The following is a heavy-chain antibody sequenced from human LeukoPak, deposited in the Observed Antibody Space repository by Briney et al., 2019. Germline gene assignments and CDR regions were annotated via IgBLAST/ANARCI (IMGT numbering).Heavy chain of an antibody. V-gene: IGHV4-34*01. J-gene: IGHJ4*02. CDR2: INHSGST. CDR1: GGSFSGYY. CDR3: ARHPGKRGYFDY. Sequence: SETLSLTCAVYGGSFSGYYWSWIRQPPGKGLEWIGEINHSGSTNYNPSLKSRVTISVDTSKDQFSLKLSSATAADTAVYYCARHPGKRGYFDYWGQGTLVTVSS.